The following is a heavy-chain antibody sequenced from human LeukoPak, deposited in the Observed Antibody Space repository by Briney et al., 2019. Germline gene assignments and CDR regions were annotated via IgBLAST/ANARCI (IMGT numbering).Heavy chain of an antibody. CDR2: IRYDGSNK. Sequence: GGSLRLSCAASGFTFSSYAMSWVRQAPGKGLEWVAFIRYDGSNKYYADSVKGRFTISRDNSKNTLYLQMNSLRAEDTAVYYCAKEYCTNGVCYYLVGMDYWGQGTLVTVSS. J-gene: IGHJ4*02. V-gene: IGHV3-30*02. CDR1: GFTFSSYA. D-gene: IGHD2-8*01. CDR3: AKEYCTNGVCYYLVGMDY.